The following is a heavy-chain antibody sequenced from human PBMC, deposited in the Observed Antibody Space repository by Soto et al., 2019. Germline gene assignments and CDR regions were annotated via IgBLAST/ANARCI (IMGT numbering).Heavy chain of an antibody. J-gene: IGHJ4*02. D-gene: IGHD6-19*01. V-gene: IGHV4-34*01. CDR3: ARTKDPYSSGWCLDY. Sequence: SETLSLTCAVYGGSFSGYYWSWIRQPPGKGLEWIGEINHSGSTNYNPSLKSRVTISVDTSKNQFSPKLSSVTAADTAVYYCARTKDPYSSGWCLDYWGQGTLVTVSS. CDR1: GGSFSGYY. CDR2: INHSGST.